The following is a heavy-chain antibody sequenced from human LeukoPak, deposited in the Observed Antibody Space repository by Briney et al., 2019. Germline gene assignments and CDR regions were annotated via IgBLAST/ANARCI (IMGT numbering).Heavy chain of an antibody. CDR3: VRVGRGPYGDYFLLDY. Sequence: GGSLRLSCAASGFTFSSYAMSWVRQAPGKGLVWVSRINTDGSTTSYADSVKGRFTISRDNAKNTMYLQMNSLRAEDTAVYYCVRVGRGPYGDYFLLDYWGQGTLVTVSS. D-gene: IGHD4-17*01. V-gene: IGHV3-74*01. CDR1: GFTFSSYA. CDR2: INTDGSTT. J-gene: IGHJ4*02.